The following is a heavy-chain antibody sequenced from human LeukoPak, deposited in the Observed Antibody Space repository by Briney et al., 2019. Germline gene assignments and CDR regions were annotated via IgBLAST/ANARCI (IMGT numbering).Heavy chain of an antibody. V-gene: IGHV3-49*03. CDR1: GFTFGDYA. CDR3: TRDPLSGYCSGGSCYLGYYGMDV. CDR2: IRSKAYGGTT. D-gene: IGHD2-15*01. J-gene: IGHJ6*02. Sequence: GGSLRLSCTASGFTFGDYAMSWFRQAPGKGLEWVGFIRSKAYGGTTEYAASVKGRFTISRDDSKSIAYLQMNSLKTEDTAVYYCTRDPLSGYCSGGSCYLGYYGMDVWGQGTTVTVSS.